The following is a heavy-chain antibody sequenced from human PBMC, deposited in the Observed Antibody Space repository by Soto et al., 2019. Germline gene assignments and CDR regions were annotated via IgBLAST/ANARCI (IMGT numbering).Heavy chain of an antibody. CDR2: IYWDDDK. D-gene: IGHD5-12*01. Sequence: QITLKESGPPLVRPPQTLTLTCTFSGFSLTSGVGVGWIRQPPGKALEWLALIYWDDDKRYSPSLKNRLTITTDTSKNQVVLTMTNVGPVDTATYFCAHIDPEIVTVGGHGGFDYWGQETLVTVSS. CDR3: AHIDPEIVTVGGHGGFDY. CDR1: GFSLTSGVG. V-gene: IGHV2-5*02. J-gene: IGHJ4*02.